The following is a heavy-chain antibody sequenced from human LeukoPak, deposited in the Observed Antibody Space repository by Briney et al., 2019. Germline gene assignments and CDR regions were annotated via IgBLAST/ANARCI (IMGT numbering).Heavy chain of an antibody. V-gene: IGHV3-74*01. CDR3: AKDKYYYGSGSSIDY. D-gene: IGHD3-10*01. CDR2: INSDGNSA. J-gene: IGHJ4*02. CDR1: GFTFNSYW. Sequence: PGGSLRLSCAASGFTFNSYWTHWVRQAPGKGLVWVSRINSDGNSASYAESVRGRFTISRDNGKNTLYLQMNSLRAEDTAVYYCAKDKYYYGSGSSIDYWGQGTLVTVSS.